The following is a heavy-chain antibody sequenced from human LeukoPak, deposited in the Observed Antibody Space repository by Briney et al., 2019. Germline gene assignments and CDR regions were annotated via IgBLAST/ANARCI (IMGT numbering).Heavy chain of an antibody. CDR1: AFTFSSYE. V-gene: IGHV3-21*01. CDR2: ISSGSNYI. CDR3: ARDLRL. J-gene: IGHJ4*02. Sequence: PGGSLRLSCAASAFTFSSYEMNWVRQAPGKGLEWVSSISSGSNYIYYADSVKGRFTISRDNAKNSLYLQMNSLRADDAAVYYCARDLRLWGQGTLVTVSS.